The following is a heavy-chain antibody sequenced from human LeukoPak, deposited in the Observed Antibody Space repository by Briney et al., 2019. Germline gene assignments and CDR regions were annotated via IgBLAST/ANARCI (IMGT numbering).Heavy chain of an antibody. D-gene: IGHD3-10*01. CDR3: ARGGPSGSSDFGG. J-gene: IGHJ4*02. Sequence: ASVKVSCKASVGTFSNYAISWVRQAPGQGLEWMGGIIPIFGTANYAQKFRGRVTITADKSTRTAYMELSSLRSEDTALYYCARGGPSGSSDFGGWGQGTLVTVSS. CDR1: VGTFSNYA. CDR2: IIPIFGTA. V-gene: IGHV1-69*06.